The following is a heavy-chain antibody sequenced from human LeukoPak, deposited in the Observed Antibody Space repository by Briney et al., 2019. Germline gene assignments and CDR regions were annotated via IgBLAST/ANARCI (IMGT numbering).Heavy chain of an antibody. CDR2: ISGSGGST. Sequence: GGSLRLSCAASGFTFSSYAMSWVRQAPGKGLEWVSAISGSGGSTYYADSVKGRFTISRDNSKNTLYLQMNSLRAEDTAVYYCAKPKESYYYYYGMDVWGQGTTVTVSS. V-gene: IGHV3-23*01. J-gene: IGHJ6*02. CDR3: AKPKESYYYYYGMDV. CDR1: GFTFSSYA.